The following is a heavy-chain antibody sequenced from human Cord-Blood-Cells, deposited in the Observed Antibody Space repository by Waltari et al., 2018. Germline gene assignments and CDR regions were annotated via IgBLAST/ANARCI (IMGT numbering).Heavy chain of an antibody. CDR2: IWYDGSNK. V-gene: IGHV3-33*01. Sequence: QVQLVESGGGVVQPGRSLRLSCAASGFSFSSYGMHWVRPAPGTGLEWVAVIWYDGSNKYYADSVKGRFTISRDNSKNTLYLQMNSLRAEDTAVYYCARELSSISDYWGQGTLVTVSS. CDR3: ARELSSISDY. J-gene: IGHJ4*02. CDR1: GFSFSSYG. D-gene: IGHD6-19*01.